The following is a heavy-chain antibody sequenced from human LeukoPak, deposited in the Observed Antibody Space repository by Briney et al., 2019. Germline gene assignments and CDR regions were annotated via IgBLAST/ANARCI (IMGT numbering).Heavy chain of an antibody. J-gene: IGHJ4*02. V-gene: IGHV3-9*01. CDR1: GFTFGDYA. Sequence: GGSLRLSCAASGFTFGDYAMHWVRQAPGKGLEWVSGISWNSGSIGYTDSVKGRFTISRDNAKNSLYLQMNSLRAEDTALYYCAKDYSYGSGNRGVYWGQGTLVTVSS. CDR3: AKDYSYGSGNRGVY. CDR2: ISWNSGSI. D-gene: IGHD3-10*01.